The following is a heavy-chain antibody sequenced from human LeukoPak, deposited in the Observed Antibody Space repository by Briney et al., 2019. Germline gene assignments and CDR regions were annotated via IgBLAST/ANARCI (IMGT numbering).Heavy chain of an antibody. CDR1: GFTFSDYY. J-gene: IGHJ4*02. D-gene: IGHD1-1*01. CDR3: ARGLYNWNEMFDY. CDR2: ISSSGSTI. V-gene: IGHV3-11*01. Sequence: GGSLRLSCAASGFTFSDYYMNWIRQAPGKGLEWVSYISSSGSTIYYADSVKGRFTISRDNAKNSLYLQMNSLRAEDTAVYYCARGLYNWNEMFDYWGQGTLVTVSS.